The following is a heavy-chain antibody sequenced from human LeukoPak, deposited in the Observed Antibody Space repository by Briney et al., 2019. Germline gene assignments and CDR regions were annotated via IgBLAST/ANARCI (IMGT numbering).Heavy chain of an antibody. D-gene: IGHD6-13*01. V-gene: IGHV4-34*01. CDR2: INHTGST. Sequence: SETLSLTCAGYGGSFSGYYWSWIRQSPGKGLEWIGEINHTGSTIYNPSLKSRVIMSVDMSSNQFSLKLSSVTAADTAVYYCARHERVAAAQGDWFDPWGQGTLVTVSS. CDR3: ARHERVAAAQGDWFDP. CDR1: GGSFSGYY. J-gene: IGHJ5*02.